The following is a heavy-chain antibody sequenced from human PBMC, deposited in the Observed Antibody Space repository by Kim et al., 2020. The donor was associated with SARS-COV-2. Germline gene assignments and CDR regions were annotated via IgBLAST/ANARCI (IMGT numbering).Heavy chain of an antibody. CDR2: INPADSDT. D-gene: IGHD3-9*01. J-gene: IGHJ2*01. Sequence: GESLKISCKGSGYSFINYWIGWVRQMPGKGLEWMGIINPADSDTRYSPSFQGQVXXAVDXXTSTAXLQWSSLKASDTAMYYCARGDYGVLTGTXDWYFXLWGXXTLVTVSS. CDR1: GYSFINYW. CDR3: ARGDYGVLTGTXDWYFXL. V-gene: IGHV5-51*01.